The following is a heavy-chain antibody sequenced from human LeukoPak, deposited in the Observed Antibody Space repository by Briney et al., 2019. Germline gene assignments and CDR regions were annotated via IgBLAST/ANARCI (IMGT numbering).Heavy chain of an antibody. J-gene: IGHJ4*02. CDR2: INPNGGGT. V-gene: IGHV1-2*04. CDR1: GGTFSGYY. CDR3: ARVSLYYDYVWGSYRPGHFDY. D-gene: IGHD3-16*02. Sequence: ASVKVSCKASGGTFSGYYIQWVRQAPGQGLEWMGWINPNGGGTTYAQQFQGWVIMTRDTSISAAYMELNRLKSDDTAVYYCARVSLYYDYVWGSYRPGHFDYWGQGTLVTVSS.